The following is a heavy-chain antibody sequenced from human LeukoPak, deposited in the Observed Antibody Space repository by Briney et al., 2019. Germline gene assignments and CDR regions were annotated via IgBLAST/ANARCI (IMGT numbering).Heavy chain of an antibody. V-gene: IGHV4-59*01. CDR2: IYYSGST. Sequence: PSETLSLTCTVSGGSISSYYWSWIRQPPGKGLEWIGYIYYSGSTNYNPSLKSRVTISVDTSKNQFSLRLSSVTAADTAVYYCARVEEGYGSGRRENYYYYYMDVWGKGTTVTISS. D-gene: IGHD3-10*01. CDR1: GGSISSYY. J-gene: IGHJ6*03. CDR3: ARVEEGYGSGRRENYYYYYMDV.